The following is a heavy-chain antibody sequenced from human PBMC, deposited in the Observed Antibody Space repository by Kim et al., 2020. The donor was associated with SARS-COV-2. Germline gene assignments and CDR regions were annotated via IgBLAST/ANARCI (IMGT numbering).Heavy chain of an antibody. CDR2: ISWNSGSI. CDR1: GFTFDDYA. D-gene: IGHD6-19*01. Sequence: GGSLRLSCAASGFTFDDYAMHWVRQAPGKGLEWVSGISWNSGSIGYADSVKGRFTISRDNAKNSLYLQMNSLRAEDTALYYCAKDPGIAVAGTDYYYGM. V-gene: IGHV3-9*01. CDR3: AKDPGIAVAGTDYYYGM. J-gene: IGHJ6*01.